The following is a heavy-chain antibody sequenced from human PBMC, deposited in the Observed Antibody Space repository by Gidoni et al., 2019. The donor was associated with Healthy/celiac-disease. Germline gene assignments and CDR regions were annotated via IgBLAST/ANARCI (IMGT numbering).Heavy chain of an antibody. D-gene: IGHD2-2*01. V-gene: IGHV3-48*02. CDR3: ARVKGYCSSTSCYHGMDV. CDR1: GFTFCSYS. J-gene: IGHJ6*02. Sequence: EVQLVESGGGLVQPGGSLRLSCAASGFTFCSYSMNWVRQAPGKGLEWVSYISSSSSTIYYADSVKGRFTISRDNAKNSLYLQMNSLRDEDTAVYYCARVKGYCSSTSCYHGMDVWGQGTTVTVSS. CDR2: ISSSSSTI.